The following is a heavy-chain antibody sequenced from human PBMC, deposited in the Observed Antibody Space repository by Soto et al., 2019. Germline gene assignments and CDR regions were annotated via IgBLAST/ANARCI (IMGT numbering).Heavy chain of an antibody. J-gene: IGHJ4*02. CDR1: GDSISSYY. Sequence: SETLSLTCTVSGDSISSYYWTWIRQPPGKGLEWIGYNSYSGSTNYNPSLKSRVTISVDSSKNQFSLKLSSVTAADTAVYYCARQSMVGRPYYFDYWGQGTLVTVSS. V-gene: IGHV4-59*01. CDR3: ARQSMVGRPYYFDY. D-gene: IGHD3-10*02. CDR2: NSYSGST.